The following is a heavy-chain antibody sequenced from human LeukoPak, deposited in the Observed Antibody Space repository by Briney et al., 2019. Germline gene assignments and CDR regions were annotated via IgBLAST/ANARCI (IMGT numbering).Heavy chain of an antibody. CDR3: ASTRGDTNTFDV. D-gene: IGHD5-18*01. CDR2: VSWNSDNI. CDR1: GFTFDDYA. Sequence: GGSLRLSCAASGFTFDDYAMHWVRQAPGKGLEWVSGVSWNSDNIGYADSVKGRFTISRDNAKNSLYLQMNSLRAEDTAVYYCASTRGDTNTFDVWGQGTMVTVSS. V-gene: IGHV3-9*01. J-gene: IGHJ3*01.